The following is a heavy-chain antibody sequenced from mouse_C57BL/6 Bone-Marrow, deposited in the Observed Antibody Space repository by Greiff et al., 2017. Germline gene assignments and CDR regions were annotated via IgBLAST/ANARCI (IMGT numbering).Heavy chain of an antibody. Sequence: EVQLQQSGAVLARPGASVKMSCKASGYTFTSYWMNWVNQRPGQGLEWIGTIYPGNSDTSYNQKFKGKATLTAVTSATTAYMELSSLTDEDSAVYYCTRLLLRGWGTGTTVTVSS. CDR3: TRLLLRG. CDR1: GYTFTSYW. D-gene: IGHD2-12*01. CDR2: IYPGNSDT. J-gene: IGHJ1*03. V-gene: IGHV1-5*01.